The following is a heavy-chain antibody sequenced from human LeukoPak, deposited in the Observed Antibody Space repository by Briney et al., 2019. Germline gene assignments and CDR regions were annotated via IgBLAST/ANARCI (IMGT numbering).Heavy chain of an antibody. Sequence: GGSLRLSCAASGFTFSSYGMHWVRQAPGKGLEWVAVISYDGSNKYYADSVKGRFTISRDNSKNTLYLQMNSLRAEDTAVYYCARGPPRGLRYFDWLFQPHAAPPRILGMDVWGQGTTVTVSS. J-gene: IGHJ6*02. CDR3: ARGPPRGLRYFDWLFQPHAAPPRILGMDV. D-gene: IGHD3-9*01. CDR1: GFTFSSYG. V-gene: IGHV3-30*03. CDR2: ISYDGSNK.